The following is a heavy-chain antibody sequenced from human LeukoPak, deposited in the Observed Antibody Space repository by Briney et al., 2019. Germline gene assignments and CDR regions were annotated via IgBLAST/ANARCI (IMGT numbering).Heavy chain of an antibody. Sequence: PGESLKISCKGSGYSFTSYWIGWVRQMPGKGLEWMGIIYPGDSDTRYSPSFQGQVTISADKSISTAYLQWSSLKASDTAMYYCARNPRGDFWSGYYYYFDYWGQGTLVTVSS. CDR1: GYSFTSYW. D-gene: IGHD3-3*01. CDR2: IYPGDSDT. J-gene: IGHJ4*02. CDR3: ARNPRGDFWSGYYYYFDY. V-gene: IGHV5-51*01.